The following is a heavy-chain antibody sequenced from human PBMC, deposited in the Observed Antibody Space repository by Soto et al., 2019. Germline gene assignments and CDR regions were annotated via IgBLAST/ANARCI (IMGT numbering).Heavy chain of an antibody. CDR1: GWSFSGYY. J-gene: IGHJ5*02. CDR3: ARVYNGSSSKRDWFDP. V-gene: IGHV4-34*01. Sequence: QVQLQQWGAGLLKPSETLSLTCAVYGWSFSGYYWSWIRQPPGKGLEWIGEINHSGSTNYNPSLHSRVTIAVDTSMTQFSLKLSSVTAADTAVYYGARVYNGSSSKRDWFDPWGQGTLVTVSS. D-gene: IGHD6-6*01. CDR2: INHSGST.